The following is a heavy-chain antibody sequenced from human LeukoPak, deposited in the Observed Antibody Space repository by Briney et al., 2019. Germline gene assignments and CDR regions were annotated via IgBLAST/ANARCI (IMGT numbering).Heavy chain of an antibody. CDR3: ARDDIVATISRVPYGMDV. CDR1: GFTFSSYE. Sequence: GGSLRLSCAASGFTFSSYEMNWVRQAPGKGLEWVSYISSSGSTIYYADSVKGRFTISRDNAKNSLYLQMNSLRAEDTAVYYCARDDIVATISRVPYGMDVWGKGTTVTVSS. D-gene: IGHD5-12*01. V-gene: IGHV3-48*03. J-gene: IGHJ6*04. CDR2: ISSSGSTI.